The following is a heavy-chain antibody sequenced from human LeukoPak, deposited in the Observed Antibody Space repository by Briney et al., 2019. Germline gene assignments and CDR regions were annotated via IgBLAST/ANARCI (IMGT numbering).Heavy chain of an antibody. Sequence: GGSLRLSCAASGFTFDDYAMHWVRQVPGKGLEWVSGLSWNSNIIGYADSVKGRFTISRDNSKNTLYLQMNSLRAEDTAVYYCAKEEGVWSGYYYYGMDVWGQGTTVTVSS. D-gene: IGHD3-3*01. V-gene: IGHV3-9*01. CDR3: AKEEGVWSGYYYYGMDV. CDR2: LSWNSNII. J-gene: IGHJ6*02. CDR1: GFTFDDYA.